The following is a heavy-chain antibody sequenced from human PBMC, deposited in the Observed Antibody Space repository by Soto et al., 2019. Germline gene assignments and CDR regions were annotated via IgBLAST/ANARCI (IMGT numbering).Heavy chain of an antibody. CDR3: AHKSYGGSAHGAVDY. D-gene: IGHD4-17*01. CDR1: GFSLSTSGVG. V-gene: IGHV2-5*02. CDR2: IYWDDDK. J-gene: IGHJ4*02. Sequence: QITLKESGPTLVKPTQTLTLTCTFSGFSLSTSGVGVGWIRQPPGKALEWLALIYWDDDKRYSPSLKSRLTITKDTSKNQVVLTMTNMDPVDTATYYCAHKSYGGSAHGAVDYWGQGTLVTVSS.